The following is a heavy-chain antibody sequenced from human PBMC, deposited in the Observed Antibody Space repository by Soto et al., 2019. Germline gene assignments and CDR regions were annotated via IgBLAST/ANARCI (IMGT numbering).Heavy chain of an antibody. V-gene: IGHV3-11*06. J-gene: IGHJ4*02. CDR1: GFTFSDYY. D-gene: IGHD6-19*01. CDR2: VSRNGKNT. CDR3: AKGGRQWLVTSDFNY. Sequence: GGSLRLSCAASGFTFSDYYIHWIRRAPVKGLEWMADVSRNGKNTHYAASVKGRFTISRDSSKNTVSLEMTSLRAEDTAVYYCAKGGRQWLVTSDFNYWGQGALVTSPQ.